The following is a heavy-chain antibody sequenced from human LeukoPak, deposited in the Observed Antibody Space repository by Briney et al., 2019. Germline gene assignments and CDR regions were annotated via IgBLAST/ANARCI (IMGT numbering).Heavy chain of an antibody. V-gene: IGHV4-30-4*01. D-gene: IGHD3-10*01. CDR2: VYNGGT. CDR3: ARGSYYYGSGGYYKKPPTSFDY. CDR1: GGSISSGAYY. Sequence: SQTLSLTCTVSGGSISSGAYYWARIRQPPGKGLEWIGYVYNGGTYYNSSLERRLTISIDTSKNQFSLKLSSVTAADTAVYYCARGSYYYGSGGYYKKPPTSFDYWGQGTLVTVSS. J-gene: IGHJ4*02.